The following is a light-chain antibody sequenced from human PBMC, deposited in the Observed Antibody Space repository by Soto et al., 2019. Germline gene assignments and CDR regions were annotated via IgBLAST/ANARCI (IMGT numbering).Light chain of an antibody. Sequence: EIVMTQSPATLSVSPGETATLSCRASQSVSSNLAWYQQKPGQAPRLLIYAASTRATGIPARFSGSGSGTKFTLTISSLQSEDFAVYSCQQYNNWPKTFGQGTKVEIK. CDR3: QQYNNWPKT. V-gene: IGKV3-15*01. J-gene: IGKJ1*01. CDR1: QSVSSN. CDR2: AAS.